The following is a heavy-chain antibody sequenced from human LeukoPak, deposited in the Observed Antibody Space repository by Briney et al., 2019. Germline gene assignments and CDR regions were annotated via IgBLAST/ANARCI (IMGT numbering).Heavy chain of an antibody. D-gene: IGHD3-22*01. CDR1: GYTFRNYG. V-gene: IGHV1-18*01. J-gene: IGHJ4*02. CDR3: ARDRYYYDSSGYYLFDY. CDR2: ISAYNGDT. Sequence: ASVTVSCKASGYTFRNYGISWLRQAPGQGLEWMGWISAYNGDTNFAQKFQGRVTMTTDTSTSTAYMELRSLRSDDTAVYYCARDRYYYDSSGYYLFDYWGQGTLVTVSS.